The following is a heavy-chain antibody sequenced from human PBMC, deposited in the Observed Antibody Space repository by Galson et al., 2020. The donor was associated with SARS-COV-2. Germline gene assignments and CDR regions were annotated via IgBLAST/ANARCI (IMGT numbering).Heavy chain of an antibody. CDR1: GYTFTGYY. CDR3: ARDLHQTQGGGGFDP. J-gene: IGHJ5*02. CDR2: INPNSGGK. V-gene: IGHV1-2*04. D-gene: IGHD3-16*01. Sequence: ASVKVSCKASGYTFTGYYMHWVRQAPGQGLEWMGWINPNSGGKNYAQKFQGWVTMTRDTSISTAYMELGRLRSDDTAVYYCARDLHQTQGGGGFDPGGQGTLVTVSS.